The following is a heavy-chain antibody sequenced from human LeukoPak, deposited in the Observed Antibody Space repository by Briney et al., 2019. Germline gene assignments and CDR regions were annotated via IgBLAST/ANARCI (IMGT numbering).Heavy chain of an antibody. J-gene: IGHJ4*02. Sequence: GGSLRLSCAASGFTFGNYGMSWVRQAPGKGLEWVCGLNWNGGSTGYADSVEGRFTISRDNAKNSQYLQMSSLRVEDTALYYCARAQTYGDSRLLLDYWGQGTLVTVSP. CDR3: ARAQTYGDSRLLLDY. D-gene: IGHD4-17*01. CDR2: LNWNGGST. CDR1: GFTFGNYG. V-gene: IGHV3-20*04.